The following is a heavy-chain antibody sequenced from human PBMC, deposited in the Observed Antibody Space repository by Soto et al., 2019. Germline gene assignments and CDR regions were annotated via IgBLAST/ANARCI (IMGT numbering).Heavy chain of an antibody. CDR1: GFTFSSYG. CDR2: ISYDGSNK. J-gene: IGHJ6*02. D-gene: IGHD2-2*01. CDR3: AKVFWERPIDCSSTSCYHYPIDPYYYYYGMDV. Sequence: GGSLRLSCAASGFTFSSYGMHWVRQAPGKGLEWVAVISYDGSNKYYADSVKGRFTISRDNSKNTLYLQMNSLRAEDTAVYYCAKVFWERPIDCSSTSCYHYPIDPYYYYYGMDVWGQGTTVTVSS. V-gene: IGHV3-30*18.